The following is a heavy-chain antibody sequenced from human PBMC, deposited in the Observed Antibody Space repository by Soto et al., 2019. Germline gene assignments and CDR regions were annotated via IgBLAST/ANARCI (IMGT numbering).Heavy chain of an antibody. CDR1: GGSISSGGYS. J-gene: IGHJ4*02. CDR3: ARAPDY. CDR2: MYHSGST. V-gene: IGHV4-30-2*01. Sequence: TLSLTCAVSGGSISSGGYSWSWIRQPPGKGLEWIGYMYHSGSTYYNPSLKSRVTISIDRSKNQFSLKLSSVTAADTAVYYCARAPDYWCQGLLVTVSS.